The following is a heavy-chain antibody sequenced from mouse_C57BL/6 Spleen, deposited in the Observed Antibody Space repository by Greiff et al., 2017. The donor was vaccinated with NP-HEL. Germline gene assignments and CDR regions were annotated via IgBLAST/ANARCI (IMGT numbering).Heavy chain of an antibody. D-gene: IGHD3-2*02. Sequence: QVQLQQPGAELVRPGTSVKLSCKASGYTFTSYWMHWVKQRPGQGLEWIGVIDPSDSYTNYNQKFKGKATLTVDTSSSTAYMQLSSLTSEDSAVYYCARPDSSGYERLFDYWGQGTTLTVSS. CDR2: IDPSDSYT. CDR3: ARPDSSGYERLFDY. CDR1: GYTFTSYW. J-gene: IGHJ2*01. V-gene: IGHV1-59*01.